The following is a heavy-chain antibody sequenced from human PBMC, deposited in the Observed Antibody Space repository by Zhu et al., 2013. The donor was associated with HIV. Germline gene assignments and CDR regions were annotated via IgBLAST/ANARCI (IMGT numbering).Heavy chain of an antibody. D-gene: IGHD3-22*01. CDR1: GGTFSRYA. V-gene: IGHV1-69*12. CDR2: IIPIYGTA. Sequence: QVQLVQSGPEVKKPGSSVKVSCKASGGTFSRYAISWVRQAPGQGLQWMGGIIPIYGTANYAQKFQGRVRITADESTSTAYMELSSLRSEDTAVYYCAREERNYYDHKWFDPWGQGTLVTVNS. J-gene: IGHJ5*02. CDR3: AREERNYYDHKWFDP.